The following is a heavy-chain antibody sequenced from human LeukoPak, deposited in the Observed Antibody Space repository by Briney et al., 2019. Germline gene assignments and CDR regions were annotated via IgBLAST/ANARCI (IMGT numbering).Heavy chain of an antibody. J-gene: IGHJ5*02. Sequence: GGSLRLSCAASGFTFSSYAMHWVRQAPGKGLKWVAVISYDGSNKYYADSVKGRFTISRDNSKNTLYLQMNSLRAEDTAVYYCARDYYDSSGYYSLSNWFDPWGQGTLVTVSS. CDR3: ARDYYDSSGYYSLSNWFDP. D-gene: IGHD3-22*01. CDR2: ISYDGSNK. CDR1: GFTFSSYA. V-gene: IGHV3-30-3*01.